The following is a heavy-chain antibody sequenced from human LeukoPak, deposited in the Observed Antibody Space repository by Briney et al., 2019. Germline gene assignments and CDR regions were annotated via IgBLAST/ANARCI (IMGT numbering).Heavy chain of an antibody. CDR2: ISAHNGNT. CDR3: ARGDYYDSSGYED. V-gene: IGHV1-18*01. CDR1: GYSFHSYG. Sequence: ASVKVSDKASGYSFHSYGIRWGRQAPGQGLEWMGWISAHNGNTNDAQKLQGRVTMTTDTSTSTAYMEPRSLRSDDTSVCDCARGDYYDSSGYEDWGQGTLVTVSS. J-gene: IGHJ4*02. D-gene: IGHD3-22*01.